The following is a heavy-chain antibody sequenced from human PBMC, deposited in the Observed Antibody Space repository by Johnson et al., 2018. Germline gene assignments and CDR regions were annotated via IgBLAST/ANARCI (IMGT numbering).Heavy chain of an antibody. D-gene: IGHD6-13*01. J-gene: IGHJ6*03. CDR1: GYTFTTYY. V-gene: IGHV1-46*01. Sequence: LVQSGAEVKKPGASVMVSCKASGYTFTTYYMHWVRQAPGQGLEWMGIMNPGDGSTSYSEKFPGRVTMIRDTFTSTAYMQLSTLSSEETAVYYCARGNCASSSCYYDSYYSYMDVWGKGTTVTVSS. CDR2: MNPGDGST. CDR3: ARGNCASSSCYYDSYYSYMDV.